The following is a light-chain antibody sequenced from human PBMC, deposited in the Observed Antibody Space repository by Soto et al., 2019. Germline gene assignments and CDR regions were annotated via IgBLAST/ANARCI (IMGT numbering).Light chain of an antibody. CDR2: DAS. J-gene: IGKJ1*01. Sequence: DIQMTQSPSTLSASVGDRVTITCRASQSISGWLAWYQQKPGKAPKLLIFDASSLESGVPSRFSGSGSGTELTLTISSLQPDDFATYYCQQYNIYFRTFGQGTKVDIK. CDR3: QQYNIYFRT. V-gene: IGKV1-5*01. CDR1: QSISGW.